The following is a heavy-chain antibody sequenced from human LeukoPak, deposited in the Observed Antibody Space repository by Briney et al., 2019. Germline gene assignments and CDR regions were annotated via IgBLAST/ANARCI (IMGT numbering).Heavy chain of an antibody. CDR3: AKDRSEIGFGELLTY. D-gene: IGHD3-10*01. Sequence: GGSVTLSWPASGFTFTSSSTSWVRHPPGKGRGWVSSVSGSGGSTYYADSVKGRFTNSRDNSKNTLYLQMNSLRAEDTAVYYCAKDRSEIGFGELLTYWGQGTLVTVSS. J-gene: IGHJ4*02. V-gene: IGHV3-23*01. CDR1: GFTFTSSS. CDR2: VSGSGGST.